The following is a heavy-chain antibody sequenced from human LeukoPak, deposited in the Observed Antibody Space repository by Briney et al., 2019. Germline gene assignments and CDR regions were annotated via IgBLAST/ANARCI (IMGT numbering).Heavy chain of an antibody. CDR2: VYYSGST. D-gene: IGHD1-1*01. CDR3: AKYIRDSGTYNFDF. CDR1: GGSISPYY. J-gene: IGHJ4*02. Sequence: PSETLSLTCTVSGGSISPYYWSWIRQPPGKGLEWIGYVYYSGSTNYNPSLKSRVTISVDTSKNQFSLKLGSVTAADTAVYYCAKYIRDSGTYNFDFWGQGTLVTVSS. V-gene: IGHV4-59*01.